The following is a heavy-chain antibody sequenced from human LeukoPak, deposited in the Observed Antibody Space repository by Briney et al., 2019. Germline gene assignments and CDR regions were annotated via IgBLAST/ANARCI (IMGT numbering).Heavy chain of an antibody. V-gene: IGHV4-59*01. CDR1: GGSISSYY. D-gene: IGHD6-13*01. CDR3: ARKGPIAATGPDY. CDR2: IYNSRDT. J-gene: IGHJ4*02. Sequence: SETLSLTCTVSGGSISSYYWSWIRQPPGKGLEWLGYIYNSRDTNYNPSPKSRVTFSADTSKNQFSLKLSSVTAADTAVYYCARKGPIAATGPDYWGQGTLVTVSS.